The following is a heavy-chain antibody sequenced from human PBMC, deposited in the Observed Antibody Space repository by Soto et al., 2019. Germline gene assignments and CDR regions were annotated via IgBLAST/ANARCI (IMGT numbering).Heavy chain of an antibody. V-gene: IGHV4-59*01. J-gene: IGHJ4*02. CDR1: GGSISNYY. Sequence: SDTLSLTCTVSGGSISNYYWSWIRQSPGKGLEWIGYVFHNGNTNYNPSLKSRVTISVDTSNNQFSLKLTSVTAADTAVYYCARDGSGNDFWDGPWYFDYWGQGTLVTVSS. CDR2: VFHNGNT. CDR3: ARDGSGNDFWDGPWYFDY. D-gene: IGHD3-10*01.